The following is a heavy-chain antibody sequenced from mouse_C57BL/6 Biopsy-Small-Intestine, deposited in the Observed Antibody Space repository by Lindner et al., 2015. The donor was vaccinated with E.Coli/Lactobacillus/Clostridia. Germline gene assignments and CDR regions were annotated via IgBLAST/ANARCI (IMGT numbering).Heavy chain of an antibody. V-gene: IGHV1-80*01. CDR3: ARGTGRFDY. D-gene: IGHD4-1*01. CDR1: GYALSSHW. J-gene: IGHJ2*01. CDR2: IYPGDGNS. Sequence: VQLQESGAELVKPGASVKISCKASGYALSSHWMNWVKQRPGKGLEWIGQIYPGDGNSNYNGKFKGKATLTADESSSTAYMQLSSLTSEDSAVYFCARGTGRFDYWGQGTTLTVSS.